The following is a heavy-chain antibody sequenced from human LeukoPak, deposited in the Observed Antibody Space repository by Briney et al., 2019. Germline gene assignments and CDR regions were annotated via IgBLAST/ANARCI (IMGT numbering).Heavy chain of an antibody. V-gene: IGHV4-61*02. Sequence: PSQTLSLTCTVSGGSISSGSYYWSWIRQPAGKGLEWIGRIYTRGSIDYNPSLKSRVTVSLDTSKNQFSLKLSSVTAADTAVYYCARSDYYDSSGYWGSYYYYYMDVWGKGTTVTVSS. CDR1: GGSISSGSYY. CDR3: ARSDYYDSSGYWGSYYYYYMDV. D-gene: IGHD3-22*01. CDR2: IYTRGSI. J-gene: IGHJ6*03.